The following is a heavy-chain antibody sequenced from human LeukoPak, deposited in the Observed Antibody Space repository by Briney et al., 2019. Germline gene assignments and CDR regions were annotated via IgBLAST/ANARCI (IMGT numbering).Heavy chain of an antibody. CDR1: GFTFISPA. D-gene: IGHD3-22*01. CDR2: IVVGSGNT. CDR3: AADPSYSSGYRYYFDY. Sequence: SVKVSCKTSGFTFISPAVQWVRQARGQRLEWIGWIVVGSGNTNYAQKFQERVTITRDMSTSTAYMELSSLRSEDTAVYYCAADPSYSSGYRYYFDYWGQGTLVTVSS. J-gene: IGHJ4*02. V-gene: IGHV1-58*01.